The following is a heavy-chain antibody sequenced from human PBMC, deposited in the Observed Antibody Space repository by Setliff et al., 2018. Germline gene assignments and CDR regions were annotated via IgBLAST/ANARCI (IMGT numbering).Heavy chain of an antibody. J-gene: IGHJ4*02. V-gene: IGHV4-31*03. CDR2: IYYSGST. CDR3: ASGVGAPWMGGDDY. CDR1: GGSISSAGYY. D-gene: IGHD3-16*01. Sequence: SETLSLTCTVSGGSISSAGYYWNYIRQHPGKGLEWIGYIYYSGSTFYNPSLKSRVTISVDTSKNQFSLKLSSVTVADTAVYYCASGVGAPWMGGDDYWGQGTLVTVSS.